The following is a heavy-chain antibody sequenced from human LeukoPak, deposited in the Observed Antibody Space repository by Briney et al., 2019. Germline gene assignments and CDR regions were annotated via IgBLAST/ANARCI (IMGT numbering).Heavy chain of an antibody. CDR2: ISYDGSNK. CDR3: AKDRRSSWTSDY. CDR1: GFTFSGYG. D-gene: IGHD6-13*01. Sequence: GRSLRLSCAASGFTFSGYGMHWVRQAPGKGLEWVAVISYDGSNKYYADSVKGRFTITRDNSKNTLYLQMNSLRAEDTAVYYCAKDRRSSWTSDYWGQGTLVTVSS. J-gene: IGHJ4*02. V-gene: IGHV3-30*18.